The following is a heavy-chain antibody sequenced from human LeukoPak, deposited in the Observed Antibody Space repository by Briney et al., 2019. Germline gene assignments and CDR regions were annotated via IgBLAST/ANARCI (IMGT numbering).Heavy chain of an antibody. Sequence: GGSLRLSCAASGLTFSSYAMSWVRQAPGKGLEWVSAISGSGGSTYYADSVKGRFTISRDNSKNTLYLQMNSLRAEDTAVYYCAKDLRVVIYYFDYWGQGTLVTVSS. D-gene: IGHD3-3*01. V-gene: IGHV3-23*01. CDR3: AKDLRVVIYYFDY. CDR2: ISGSGGST. J-gene: IGHJ4*02. CDR1: GLTFSSYA.